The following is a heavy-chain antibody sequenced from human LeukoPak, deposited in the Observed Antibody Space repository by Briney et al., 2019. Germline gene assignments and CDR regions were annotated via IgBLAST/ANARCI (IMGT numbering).Heavy chain of an antibody. CDR2: ISRSSSSR. CDR3: ARFPYSGHDSGSYSYMDV. J-gene: IGHJ6*03. V-gene: IGHV3-48*01. Sequence: GGSLRLSCATSGFTFSRFNMNWVRQAPGKGLEWVSYISRSSSSRYYADFVKGRFTISRDNAKGSLYLQLNSLRVEDTAVYFCARFPYSGHDSGSYSYMDVWGKGTTVTVSS. D-gene: IGHD5-12*01. CDR1: GFTFSRFN.